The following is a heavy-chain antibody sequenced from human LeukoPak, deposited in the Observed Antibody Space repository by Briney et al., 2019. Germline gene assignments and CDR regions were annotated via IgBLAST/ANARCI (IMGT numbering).Heavy chain of an antibody. V-gene: IGHV3-48*01. D-gene: IGHD3-22*01. CDR1: GFTLSSYS. Sequence: GGSLRLSCAASGFTLSSYSMNWVRQAPGKELEWVSYINSGSNTIYYADSVKGRFTISRDNAKSSLYLQMNSLRAEDTAVYYCARDFHRRNYDSSGYYTAFDIWGQGTMVTVSS. J-gene: IGHJ3*02. CDR2: INSGSNTI. CDR3: ARDFHRRNYDSSGYYTAFDI.